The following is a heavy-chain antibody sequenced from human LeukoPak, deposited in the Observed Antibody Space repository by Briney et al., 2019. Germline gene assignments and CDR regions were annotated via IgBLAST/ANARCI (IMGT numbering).Heavy chain of an antibody. J-gene: IGHJ5*02. CDR3: AKALYDSPLAGDP. V-gene: IGHV3-23*01. Sequence: GGSLRLSCEASGFTFSHIGMAWVRQAPGKGLEWVSSIHPNGVNTHYADSVKGRFTISRDNSKNTLFLQMNSLRVEDTAIYYCAKALYDSPLAGDPWGQGTLVTVSS. CDR2: IHPNGVNT. CDR1: GFTFSHIG. D-gene: IGHD3-22*01.